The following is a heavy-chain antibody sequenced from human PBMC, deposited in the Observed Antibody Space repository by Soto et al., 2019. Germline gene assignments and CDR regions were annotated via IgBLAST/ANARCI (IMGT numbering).Heavy chain of an antibody. Sequence: QVQLVQSGAEVKKPGSSVKVSCKASGGTFSSYTISWVRQAPGQGLEWMGRIIPILGIANYAQKFQGRGTITADKSTSTAYMELSSLRSEDTAVYYCAGNYGDRNDYWGQGTLVTVSS. CDR2: IIPILGIA. CDR1: GGTFSSYT. D-gene: IGHD4-17*01. V-gene: IGHV1-69*02. CDR3: AGNYGDRNDY. J-gene: IGHJ4*02.